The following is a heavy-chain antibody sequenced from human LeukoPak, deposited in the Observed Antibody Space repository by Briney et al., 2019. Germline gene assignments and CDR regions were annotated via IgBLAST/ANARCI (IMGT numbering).Heavy chain of an antibody. Sequence: GASVKVSCKASGGTFSSYAISWVRQAPGQGLEWMGGIIPMFGTANYAQKFQGRVTITADKSTSTAYMELSSLRSEDTAVYYCARDRNTDFWSGYYTNYFDYWGQGTLVIVSS. V-gene: IGHV1-69*06. CDR1: GGTFSSYA. J-gene: IGHJ4*02. D-gene: IGHD3-3*01. CDR2: IIPMFGTA. CDR3: ARDRNTDFWSGYYTNYFDY.